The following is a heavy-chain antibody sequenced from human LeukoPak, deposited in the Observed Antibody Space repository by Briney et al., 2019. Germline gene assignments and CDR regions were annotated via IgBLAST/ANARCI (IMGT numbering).Heavy chain of an antibody. J-gene: IGHJ4*02. CDR2: IKSKTDGGTT. CDR1: GFTFSNAW. Sequence: GGSLRLSCAASGFTFSNAWMSWVRQAPGKGLEWVGRIKSKTDGGTTDYAAPVKGRFTISRDDSKNTLYLQMNSLKTEDTAVYYCTSTQRIMITFGGVIGRNWGQGTLVTVSS. V-gene: IGHV3-15*01. CDR3: TSTQRIMITFGGVIGRN. D-gene: IGHD3-16*02.